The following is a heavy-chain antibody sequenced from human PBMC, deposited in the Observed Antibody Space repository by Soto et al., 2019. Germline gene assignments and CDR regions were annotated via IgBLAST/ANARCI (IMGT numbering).Heavy chain of an antibody. J-gene: IGHJ5*01. CDR2: MSGGGGAT. CDR3: AKAPTAAGTYWVDS. Sequence: EVQLLESGGGLVQPGGSLRLSCAASGFTFSSYAMTWVRQAPGKGLEWVSSMSGGGGATYYADSVKGRFTISRDNSKNTLSLQMNTLRAEDTAVYYCAKAPTAAGTYWVDSWGQGTQVTVSS. V-gene: IGHV3-23*01. D-gene: IGHD6-13*01. CDR1: GFTFSSYA.